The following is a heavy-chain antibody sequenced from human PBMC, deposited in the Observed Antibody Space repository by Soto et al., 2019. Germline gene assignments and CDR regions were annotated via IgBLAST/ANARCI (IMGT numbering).Heavy chain of an antibody. CDR2: IYYNGTT. CDR1: GVSISSAAYH. J-gene: IGHJ4*02. V-gene: IGHV4-31*03. Sequence: QVRLQESGPGLVKPSQTLSLTCSVSGVSISSAAYHWTWIRQHPGKGLEWIGFIYYNGTTSYKPSLQSRISISLDTSQSQFSLRLTSATAADTAVYYCARYRFSDSRSKFDYWGQGALVIVSS. D-gene: IGHD3-16*01. CDR3: ARYRFSDSRSKFDY.